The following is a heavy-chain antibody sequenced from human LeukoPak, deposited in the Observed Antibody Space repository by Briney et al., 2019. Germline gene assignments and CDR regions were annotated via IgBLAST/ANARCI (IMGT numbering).Heavy chain of an antibody. CDR1: GFTFSSYW. CDR3: ARVKEDCSSTSCYDLDPPYYYYGMDV. CDR2: INSDGSST. V-gene: IGHV3-74*01. J-gene: IGHJ6*02. Sequence: GGSLRLSCAASGFTFSSYWMHWVRQAPGKGLAWVSRINSDGSSTSYADSVKGRFTISRDNAKNTLYLQMNSLRAEDTAVYYCARVKEDCSSTSCYDLDPPYYYYGMDVWGQGTTVTVSS. D-gene: IGHD2-2*01.